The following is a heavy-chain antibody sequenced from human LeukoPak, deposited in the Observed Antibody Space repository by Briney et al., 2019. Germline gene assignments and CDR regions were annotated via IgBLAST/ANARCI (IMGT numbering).Heavy chain of an antibody. V-gene: IGHV3-30*02. D-gene: IGHD1-26*01. Sequence: GGSLRLSCAASGFTFSTYGMHWVRQAPGKGLEWVALIRYDASNNYYAHSVKGRFTISRDNSKNTLYLQMNSLRAEDTAVYYCAKDREGATGYWGQGTLVTVSS. CDR1: GFTFSTYG. J-gene: IGHJ4*02. CDR2: IRYDASNN. CDR3: AKDREGATGY.